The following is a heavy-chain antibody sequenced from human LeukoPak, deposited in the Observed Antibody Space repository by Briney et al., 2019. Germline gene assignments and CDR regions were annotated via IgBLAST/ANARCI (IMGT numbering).Heavy chain of an antibody. V-gene: IGHV4-30-4*01. D-gene: IGHD4-17*01. CDR3: AREGSYDYGDPYYFDY. J-gene: IGHJ4*02. CDR1: GGSISSGDYY. CDR2: IYYSGST. Sequence: SQTLSLSCTVSGGSISSGDYYWSRIRQPPGKGLEWIGYIYYSGSTYYNPSLKSRVTISVDTSKNQFSLKLSSVTAADTAVYYCAREGSYDYGDPYYFDYWGQGTLVTVSS.